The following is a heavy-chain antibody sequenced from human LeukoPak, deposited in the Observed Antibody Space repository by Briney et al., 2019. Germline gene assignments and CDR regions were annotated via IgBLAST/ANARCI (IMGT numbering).Heavy chain of an antibody. D-gene: IGHD3-3*01. Sequence: PSETLSLTCAVSGGSISTSNSYWGWIRRPPGKGLEWVGSIYYSGNTYYNPSLKSRVTISVDTSKNQFSLILTSVTATDTAVYYCARQTGAGLFILPGGQGTLVTVSS. CDR2: IYYSGNT. CDR1: GGSISTSNSY. V-gene: IGHV4-39*01. CDR3: ARQTGAGLFILP. J-gene: IGHJ4*02.